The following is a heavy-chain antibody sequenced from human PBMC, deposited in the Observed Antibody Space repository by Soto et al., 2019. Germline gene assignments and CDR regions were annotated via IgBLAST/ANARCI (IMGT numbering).Heavy chain of an antibody. CDR3: AKDLSRGGPD. CDR2: ISGSGGST. Sequence: CIRQAPGKGLEWVSAISGSGGSTYQADSVKGRFTISRDNSKNTLYLQMDSLRAEDTAVDYCAKDLSRGGPDWGQGTLVTFSS. V-gene: IGHV3-23*01. D-gene: IGHD6-19*01. J-gene: IGHJ4*02.